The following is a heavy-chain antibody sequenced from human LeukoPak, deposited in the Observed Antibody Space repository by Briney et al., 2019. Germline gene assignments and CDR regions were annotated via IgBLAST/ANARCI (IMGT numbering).Heavy chain of an antibody. J-gene: IGHJ4*02. V-gene: IGHV4-4*02. D-gene: IGHD3-10*01. CDR1: GVSISSSNR. Sequence: SGTLSLTCDVSGVSISSSNRWSWVRQPPGKGLEWIGEIYHSGSTNYNPSLKSRVTISVDKSKNQFSLNLNSVTAADTAVYYCAREGDPTGSYYNYWGQGILVTVSS. CDR3: AREGDPTGSYYNY. CDR2: IYHSGST.